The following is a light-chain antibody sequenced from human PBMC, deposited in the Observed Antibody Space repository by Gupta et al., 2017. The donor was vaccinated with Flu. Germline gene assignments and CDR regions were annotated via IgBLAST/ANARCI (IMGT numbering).Light chain of an antibody. CDR2: AAS. CDR1: KVRKNY. J-gene: IGKJ1*01. V-gene: IGKV1-39*01. CDR3: QHSYCTPWT. Sequence: GDRVMITSRARKVRKNYLKWYQQKPGTAPHLLIYAASTSQSKVPSWFSGGGSTTDFTPTISSLPPEDFVTYYCQHSYCTPWTFGQGTKVEIK.